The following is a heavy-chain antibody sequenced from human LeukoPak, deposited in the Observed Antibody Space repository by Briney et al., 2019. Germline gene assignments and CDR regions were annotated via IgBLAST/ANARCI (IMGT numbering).Heavy chain of an antibody. CDR1: GGSISSGGYY. J-gene: IGHJ4*02. CDR3: ATEKTYYYDSSGYVN. D-gene: IGHD3-22*01. Sequence: SQTLSLTCAVSGGSISSGGYYWSWIRQHPGKGLEWIGYIYYSGSTYYNPSLKSRVTISVDTSKNQFSLKLSSVTAADTAVYYCATEKTYYYDSSGYVNWGQGTLSPSPQ. CDR2: IYYSGST. V-gene: IGHV4-31*11.